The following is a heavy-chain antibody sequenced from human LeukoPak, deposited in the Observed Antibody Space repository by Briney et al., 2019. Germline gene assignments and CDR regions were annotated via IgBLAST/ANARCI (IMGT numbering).Heavy chain of an antibody. CDR3: ASYVDTAMVTWYFDL. Sequence: SETLSLTCTVSGGSISSGDYYWSWIRQPPGKGLEWIGYNYYSGSTYYNPSLKSRVTISVDTSKNQFSLKLSSVTAADTAVYYCASYVDTAMVTWYFDLWGRGTLVTVSS. D-gene: IGHD5-18*01. V-gene: IGHV4-30-4*01. CDR1: GGSISSGDYY. J-gene: IGHJ2*01. CDR2: NYYSGST.